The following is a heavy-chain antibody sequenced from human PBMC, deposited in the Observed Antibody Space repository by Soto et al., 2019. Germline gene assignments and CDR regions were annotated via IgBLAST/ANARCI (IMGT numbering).Heavy chain of an antibody. CDR1: GFTVSGNY. CDR3: ARERGGIDY. J-gene: IGHJ4*02. Sequence: EVQLVETGGGLIQPGGSLTLSCAVSGFTVSGNYMSWVRQAPGKGLDWVSMIYTDGTTYYADSVKGRFTISRDTSNNRIYIQMNSLRGEDAAMYYCARERGGIDYWGQGTLVTVSS. V-gene: IGHV3-53*02. CDR2: IYTDGTT. D-gene: IGHD3-10*01.